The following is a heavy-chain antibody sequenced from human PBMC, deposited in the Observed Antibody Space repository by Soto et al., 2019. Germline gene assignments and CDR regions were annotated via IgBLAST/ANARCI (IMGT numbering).Heavy chain of an antibody. J-gene: IGHJ6*02. CDR1: GGSFSCYY. CDR3: ARGVVRGVLYYYYGMDV. V-gene: IGHV4-34*01. Sequence: SETLSLTCAVYGGSFSCYYWSWIRQPPGKGLEWIGEINHSGSTNYNPSLKSRVTISVDTSKNQFSLKLSSVTAADTAVYYCARGVVRGVLYYYYGMDVWGQGTTVTVSS. D-gene: IGHD3-10*01. CDR2: INHSGST.